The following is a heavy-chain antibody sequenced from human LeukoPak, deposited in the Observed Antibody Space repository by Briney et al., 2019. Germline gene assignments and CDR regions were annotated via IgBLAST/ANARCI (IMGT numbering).Heavy chain of an antibody. CDR3: ARDRSSSVVAAAGTSGY. D-gene: IGHD6-13*01. CDR1: GFTFSSYA. J-gene: IGHJ4*02. V-gene: IGHV3-30-3*01. Sequence: GGSLRLSCAASGFTFSSYAMHWVRQAPGKGLEWVAVISYDGSNKYYADSVKGRFTISRDNAKNSLYLQMNSLRAEDTAVYYCARDRSSSVVAAAGTSGYWGQGTLVTVSS. CDR2: ISYDGSNK.